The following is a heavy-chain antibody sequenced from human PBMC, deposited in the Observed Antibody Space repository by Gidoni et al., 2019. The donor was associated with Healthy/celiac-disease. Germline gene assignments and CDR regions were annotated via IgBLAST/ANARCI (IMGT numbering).Heavy chain of an antibody. CDR3: ARGGVGGYGDYVSWFDP. J-gene: IGHJ5*02. V-gene: IGHV4-61*01. Sequence: QVQLQESGPGLVKPSETLSLTCIVSGGSVSSGTYYWSWIRQPPGKGLAWIGHVYNSGSTNNSPSLKSRVTISVDTSKNQVSLKLSSVTAADTAVYYCARGGVGGYGDYVSWFDPWGQGTLVTVSS. CDR2: VYNSGST. CDR1: GGSVSSGTYY. D-gene: IGHD5-12*01.